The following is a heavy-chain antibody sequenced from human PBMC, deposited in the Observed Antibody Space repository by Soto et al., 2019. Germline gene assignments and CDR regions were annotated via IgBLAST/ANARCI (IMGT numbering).Heavy chain of an antibody. CDR3: ARDLPLSRLSACGH. V-gene: IGHV1-18*04. J-gene: IGHJ4*02. D-gene: IGHD6-6*01. CDR2: ISTYNGHT. Sequence: VASVKVSCKTSGYTFTSYGITWVRQAPGQGLEWTGWISTYNGHTIYAQNLRDRVTLTTDSSTSTVYMEMRSLRSDDTAFYYCARDLPLSRLSACGHWGPGTLVPVSS. CDR1: GYTFTSYG.